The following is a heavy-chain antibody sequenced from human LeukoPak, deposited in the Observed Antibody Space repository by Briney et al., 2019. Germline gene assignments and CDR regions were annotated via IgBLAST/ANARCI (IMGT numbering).Heavy chain of an antibody. V-gene: IGHV3-23*01. CDR2: ISDSGGRT. D-gene: IGHD3-22*01. Sequence: GGSLRLSCAVSGINLSNYGMSWVRQAPGKGLEWVAGISDSGGRTNYADSVKGRFTISRDNPKNTLYLQMNSLRVEDTAVYFCAKRGVVIRVILVGFHKEAYYFDSWGQGALVTVSS. J-gene: IGHJ4*02. CDR1: GINLSNYG. CDR3: AKRGVVIRVILVGFHKEAYYFDS.